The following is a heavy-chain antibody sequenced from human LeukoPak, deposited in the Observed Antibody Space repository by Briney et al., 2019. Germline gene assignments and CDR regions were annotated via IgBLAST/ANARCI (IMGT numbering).Heavy chain of an antibody. V-gene: IGHV4-39*01. CDR1: GGSISSGSYY. Sequence: SETLSLTCTVSGGSISSGSYYWGWIRQPPGKGLECIGSIYYSGTTYYNPSLKSRVTISEDTSKNQFSLKLTSVTAADTAVYYCARGGRDTGFDYWGQGTLVTVSS. CDR2: IYYSGTT. J-gene: IGHJ4*02. D-gene: IGHD5-18*01. CDR3: ARGGRDTGFDY.